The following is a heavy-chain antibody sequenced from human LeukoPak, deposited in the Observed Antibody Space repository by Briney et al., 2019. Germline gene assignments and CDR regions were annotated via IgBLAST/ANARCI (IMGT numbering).Heavy chain of an antibody. CDR3: ARGSRFGVVGRDAFDI. CDR2: ISISSNYI. J-gene: IGHJ3*02. D-gene: IGHD3-3*01. CDR1: GGSFSGYY. Sequence: ETLSLSCAVYGGSFSGYYWSWIRQPPGKGLEWVSSISISSNYIYYADSVKGRFTISRDNAKNSLYLQVNSLRAEDTAVYYCARGSRFGVVGRDAFDIWGQGTVVTVSS. V-gene: IGHV3-21*01.